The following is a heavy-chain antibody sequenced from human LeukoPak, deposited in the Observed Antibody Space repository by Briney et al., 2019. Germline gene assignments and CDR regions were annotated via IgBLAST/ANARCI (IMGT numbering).Heavy chain of an antibody. V-gene: IGHV3-9*01. J-gene: IGHJ4*02. CDR1: GFTFDDHA. CDR3: ARRRGSDSLDY. CDR2: ISWNSGSI. Sequence: PGRSLRLSCAASGFTFDDHAMHWVRQAPGKGLEWVSGISWNSGSIGYADSVKGRFTISRDNAKNSLYLQMNSLRAEDTAVYYCARRRGSDSLDYWGQGTLVTVSS. D-gene: IGHD1-26*01.